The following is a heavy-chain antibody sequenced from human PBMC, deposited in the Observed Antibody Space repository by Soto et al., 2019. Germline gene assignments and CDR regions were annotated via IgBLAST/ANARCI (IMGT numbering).Heavy chain of an antibody. Sequence: QVQLQESGPGLVKPSQTLSLTCTVSGGSIYSGDYYWNWIRQPPGKGLEWIGYILYSATTYYNPSLKNHLTMPEDTSKNQFSLILSSVTAADTATYYCARGPPGLRATNWFDPWGQGTLVTVSS. CDR2: ILYSATT. V-gene: IGHV4-30-4*01. D-gene: IGHD2-8*02. CDR3: ARGPPGLRATNWFDP. CDR1: GGSIYSGDYY. J-gene: IGHJ5*02.